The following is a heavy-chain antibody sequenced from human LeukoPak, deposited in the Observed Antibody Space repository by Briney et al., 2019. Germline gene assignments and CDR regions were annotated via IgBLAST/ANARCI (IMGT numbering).Heavy chain of an antibody. CDR3: ATEVSIAAAGLDPAFDI. J-gene: IGHJ3*02. CDR1: GYTLTELS. Sequence: ASVKVSCKVSGYTLTELSMHWVRQAPGKGLEWMRGFDPEDGETIYAQKFQGRVTMTEDTSTDTAYMELSSLRSEDTAVYYCATEVSIAAAGLDPAFDILGQGTMVTVSS. CDR2: FDPEDGET. D-gene: IGHD6-13*01. V-gene: IGHV1-24*01.